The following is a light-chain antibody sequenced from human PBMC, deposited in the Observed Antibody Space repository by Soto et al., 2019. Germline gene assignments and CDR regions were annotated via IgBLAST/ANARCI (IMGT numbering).Light chain of an antibody. CDR2: DNI. Sequence: QSVLTQPPSVSAAPGQKVTISCSGSSSNIENHSVSWFQFLPGTAPKLLIYDNISRPSGIPDRFSASKSGTSATLGITGLQTGDEADYYCGAWDSSLSVYVFGAGTKLTVL. CDR3: GAWDSSLSVYV. CDR1: SSNIENHS. J-gene: IGLJ1*01. V-gene: IGLV1-51*01.